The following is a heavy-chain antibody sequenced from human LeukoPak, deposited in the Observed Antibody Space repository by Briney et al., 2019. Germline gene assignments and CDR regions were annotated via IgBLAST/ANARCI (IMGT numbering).Heavy chain of an antibody. CDR1: GYPFIGYY. CDR3: ARLADCSSSSCRSFDY. Sequence: GASVKVSCKPSGYPFIGYYLHWVRQAPGQGLEWMGWINPNSGFTNYAQKFQGRVTMTRDTSISTAYMELSRLRSDDTAVYCCARLADCSSSSCRSFDYWGQGTLVTVSS. J-gene: IGHJ4*02. V-gene: IGHV1-2*02. CDR2: INPNSGFT. D-gene: IGHD2-2*01.